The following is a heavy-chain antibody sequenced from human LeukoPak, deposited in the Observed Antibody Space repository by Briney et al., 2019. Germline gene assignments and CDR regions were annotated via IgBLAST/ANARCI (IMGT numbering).Heavy chain of an antibody. CDR1: GFTFSSYW. CDR3: ASFSLGYYDSSGIFRVGY. D-gene: IGHD3-22*01. Sequence: PGGSLRLSCAASGFTFSSYWMHWVRQAPGKGLEWVAVISYDGSNKYYADSVKGRFTISRDNSKNTLYLQMNSLRAEDTAVYYCASFSLGYYDSSGIFRVGYWGQGTLVTVSS. CDR2: ISYDGSNK. J-gene: IGHJ4*02. V-gene: IGHV3-30*03.